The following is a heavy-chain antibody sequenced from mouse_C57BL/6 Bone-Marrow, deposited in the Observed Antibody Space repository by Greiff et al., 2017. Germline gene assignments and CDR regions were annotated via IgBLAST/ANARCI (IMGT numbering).Heavy chain of an antibody. J-gene: IGHJ2*01. Sequence: QVQLKESGAELARPGASVKMSCKASGYTFTSYTMHWVTQRPGQGLEWIGYINPSSGYTKYNQKFKDKATLTADKSSSTAYMQLSSLTSEDSAVYYCARGGLLFDYWGQGTTLTVSS. CDR3: ARGGLLFDY. V-gene: IGHV1-4*01. D-gene: IGHD3-1*01. CDR2: INPSSGYT. CDR1: GYTFTSYT.